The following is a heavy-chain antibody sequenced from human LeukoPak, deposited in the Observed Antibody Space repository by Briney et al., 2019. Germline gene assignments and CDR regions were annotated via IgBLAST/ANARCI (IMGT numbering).Heavy chain of an antibody. D-gene: IGHD5-18*01. CDR1: GFTFSSYW. CDR3: ARADGYTYGYYFDY. J-gene: IGHJ4*02. V-gene: IGHV3-7*01. CDR2: IKQDGSEK. Sequence: GGSLRLSCAASGFTFSSYWMSWVRQAPGKGLEWVANIKQDGSEKYYVDSVKGRFTISRDNAKNSLYLQMNSLRAEDTAVYYCARADGYTYGYYFDYWGQGTLVTVSS.